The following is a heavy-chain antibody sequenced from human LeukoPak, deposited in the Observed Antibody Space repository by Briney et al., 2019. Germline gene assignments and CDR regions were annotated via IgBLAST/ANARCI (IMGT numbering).Heavy chain of an antibody. CDR1: GLTFSNYW. CDR2: IRQDGSEK. CDR3: ARGGSSGYYSQSKFDY. D-gene: IGHD3-22*01. J-gene: IGHJ4*02. V-gene: IGHV3-7*01. Sequence: GGSLRLSCGASGLTFSNYWMTWVRQAPGKGLEWVANIRQDGSEKYYVDSVKGRFTISRDNAKNSLYLQMSSLRAEDTAVYYCARGGSSGYYSQSKFDYWGQGTLVTVSS.